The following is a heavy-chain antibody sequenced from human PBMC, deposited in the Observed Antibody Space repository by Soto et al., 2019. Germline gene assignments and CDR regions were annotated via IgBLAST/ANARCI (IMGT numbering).Heavy chain of an antibody. J-gene: IGHJ4*02. CDR2: FDPEYGET. D-gene: IGHD6-19*01. V-gene: IGHV1-24*01. CDR1: GYTLTELS. Sequence: ASVKVSCRVSGYTLTELSMHWVRQAPGKGLEWMGGFDPEYGETTYPQKFQGRVTMTEDTSTDTAYMELSRLRSEDTAVYYCASPKWLPQEDYFDYWGQGTLVTVSS. CDR3: ASPKWLPQEDYFDY.